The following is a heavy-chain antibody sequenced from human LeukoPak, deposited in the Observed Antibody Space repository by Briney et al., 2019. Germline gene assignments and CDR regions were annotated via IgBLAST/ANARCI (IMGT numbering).Heavy chain of an antibody. CDR1: GFTFDDYA. CDR3: AKDSDAFDI. V-gene: IGHV3-9*01. Sequence: TGGSLRLSCAASGFTFDDYAMHWVWQAPGKGLEWVSGIDWNSGTIGYADSVKGRFTISRDNSKNTLYLQMNSLRAEDTAVYYCAKDSDAFDIWGQGTMVTVSS. CDR2: IDWNSGTI. J-gene: IGHJ3*02.